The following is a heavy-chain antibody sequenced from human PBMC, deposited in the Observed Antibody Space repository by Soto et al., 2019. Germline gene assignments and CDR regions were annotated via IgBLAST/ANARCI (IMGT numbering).Heavy chain of an antibody. D-gene: IGHD6-19*01. CDR1: GYTFTGYY. CDR2: INPNSGGT. Sequence: GESLKISCKASGYTFTGYYMHWVRQAPGQGLEWMGWINPNSGGTNYAQKFQGWVTMTRDTSISTAYMELSRLRSDDTAVYYCARGWQNIAVAGSYYYYGMDVWGQGTTVTVSS. J-gene: IGHJ6*02. V-gene: IGHV1-2*04. CDR3: ARGWQNIAVAGSYYYYGMDV.